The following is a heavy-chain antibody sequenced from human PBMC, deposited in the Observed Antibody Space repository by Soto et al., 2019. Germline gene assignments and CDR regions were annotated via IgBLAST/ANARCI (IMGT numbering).Heavy chain of an antibody. D-gene: IGHD4-17*01. CDR3: ARDDTTGLFDF. J-gene: IGHJ4*02. V-gene: IGHV4-59*01. CDR1: PGSMRTYY. Sequence: PSETLSLTCSVSPGSMRTYYWTWIRQSPGKGLEWIGQISHTGRTKYNPSLESRVTISVDTSRKQFSLKLSSMTAADTALYYCARDDTTGLFDFWGQGTLVTVSS. CDR2: ISHTGRT.